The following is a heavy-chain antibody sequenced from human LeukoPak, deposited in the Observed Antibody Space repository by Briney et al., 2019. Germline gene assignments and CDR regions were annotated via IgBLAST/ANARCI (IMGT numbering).Heavy chain of an antibody. CDR3: ARDAAGGYFDASGYYYDF. D-gene: IGHD3-22*01. V-gene: IGHV3-74*01. CDR2: IKNDGDYT. CDR1: GLTFSRYS. J-gene: IGHJ4*02. Sequence: PGGSLRLSCAASGLTFSRYSMSWVRQAPGKGLVWVSRIKNDGDYTNYADSVKGRFTISRDNAKNTLYLQMNSLRVEDTAVYYCARDAAGGYFDASGYYYDFWGQGIVVTVSS.